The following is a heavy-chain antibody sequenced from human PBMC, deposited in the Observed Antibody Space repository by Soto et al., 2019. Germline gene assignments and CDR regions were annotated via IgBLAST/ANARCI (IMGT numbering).Heavy chain of an antibody. CDR3: ARSPPRDCTNGVCYSYYYYYGMDV. V-gene: IGHV1-2*02. CDR2: INPNSGGT. Sequence: GASVKVSCKASGYTFTGYYMHWVRQAPGQGLEWMGWINPNSGGTNYAQKFQGRVTMTRDTSISTAYMELSRLRSDDTAVYYCARSPPRDCTNGVCYSYYYYYGMDVWGQGTTVTV. J-gene: IGHJ6*02. D-gene: IGHD2-8*01. CDR1: GYTFTGYY.